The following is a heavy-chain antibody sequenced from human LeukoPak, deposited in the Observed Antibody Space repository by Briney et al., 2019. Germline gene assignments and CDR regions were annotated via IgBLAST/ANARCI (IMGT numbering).Heavy chain of an antibody. D-gene: IGHD3-22*01. Sequence: PSETLSLTCTVSGGSISSSSYYWGWIRQPPGKGLEWIGSIYYSGSTYYNPSLKSRVTISVDTSKNQFSPKLSSVTAADTAVYYCARRRASSGSTTVDYWGQGTLVTVSS. J-gene: IGHJ4*02. CDR3: ARRRASSGSTTVDY. CDR1: GGSISSSSYY. CDR2: IYYSGST. V-gene: IGHV4-39*01.